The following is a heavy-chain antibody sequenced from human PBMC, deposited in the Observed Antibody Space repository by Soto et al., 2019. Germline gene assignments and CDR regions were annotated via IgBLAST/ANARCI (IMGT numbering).Heavy chain of an antibody. Sequence: PSETMSLTCSLYSGSLSGYYWSWIRQPPGKGLEWIGEISPRGTTNYSPSLKSRVSISVDTSKNQFSLNLTSLTAADTAVYSCARAPKVSGSAQTRPDFWGQGSLVTVSS. D-gene: IGHD6-6*01. CDR1: SGSLSGYY. CDR2: ISPRGTT. J-gene: IGHJ4*02. CDR3: ARAPKVSGSAQTRPDF. V-gene: IGHV4-34*01.